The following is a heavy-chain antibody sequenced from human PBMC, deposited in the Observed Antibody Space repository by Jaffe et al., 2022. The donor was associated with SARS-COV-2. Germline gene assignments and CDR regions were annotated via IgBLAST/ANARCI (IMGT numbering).Heavy chain of an antibody. CDR3: ARATSDTRNSLDV. CDR2: ISSDERIS. J-gene: IGHJ3*01. V-gene: IGHV3-74*01. Sequence: EVQLVESGGGLVQPGGSLRLYCAASGFTFSSYWMHWVRQVPGKGLVWVSRISSDERISSHADSVKGRLTISRDNAKNTLYLQMDSLKVEDTAVYYCARATSDTRNSLDVWGQGTMVTVSS. CDR1: GFTFSSYW.